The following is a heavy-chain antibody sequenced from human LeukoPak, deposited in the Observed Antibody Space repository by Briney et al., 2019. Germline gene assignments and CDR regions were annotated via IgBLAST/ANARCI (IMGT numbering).Heavy chain of an antibody. CDR1: GGSLNSYY. CDR3: AGVNYYGSGGVYYYHHMDV. CDR2: IYYSGSA. V-gene: IGHV4-59*13. J-gene: IGHJ6*03. D-gene: IGHD3-10*01. Sequence: SETLSFTGTVSGGSLNSYYWSWIRQPPGKGLEWCGCIYYSGSANDNPALKSRVTISQHTCKYQSSLNRTSVCAADTAVYYCAGVNYYGSGGVYYYHHMDVWGKGTTATVSS.